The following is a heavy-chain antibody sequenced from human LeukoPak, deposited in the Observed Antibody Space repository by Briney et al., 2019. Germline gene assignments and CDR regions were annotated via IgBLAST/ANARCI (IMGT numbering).Heavy chain of an antibody. Sequence: PSETLSLTCAVYGGSFSGYYWSWIRQPPGKGLEWIGYMSYSGSSDYNPSLKSRVTISIDASKNQFSLILSSVTAADTAVYYCARERGVPGSDAFDIWGQGTMVTVSS. CDR2: MSYSGSS. CDR3: ARERGVPGSDAFDI. J-gene: IGHJ3*02. V-gene: IGHV4-34*11. CDR1: GGSFSGYY. D-gene: IGHD3-10*01.